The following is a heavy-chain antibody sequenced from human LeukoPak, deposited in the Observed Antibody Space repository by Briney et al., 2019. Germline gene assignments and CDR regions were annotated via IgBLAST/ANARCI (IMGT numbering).Heavy chain of an antibody. D-gene: IGHD3-16*02. J-gene: IGHJ4*02. CDR3: AKGRGNGRLVIVTFDY. CDR2: ISGSGGST. CDR1: GFTFSSYA. Sequence: GGSLGLSCAASGFTFSSYAMSWVRQAPGKGLEWVSAISGSGGSTYYADSVKGRFTISRDNSKNTLYLQMNSLRAEDTAVYYCAKGRGNGRLVIVTFDYWGQGTLVTVSS. V-gene: IGHV3-23*01.